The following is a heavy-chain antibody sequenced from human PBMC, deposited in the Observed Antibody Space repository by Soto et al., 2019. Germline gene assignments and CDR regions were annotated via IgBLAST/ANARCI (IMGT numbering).Heavy chain of an antibody. CDR3: ARVPPVLETYYYYYYMDV. D-gene: IGHD3-3*01. J-gene: IGHJ6*03. V-gene: IGHV3-66*01. CDR1: GFTVSSNY. CDR2: IYSGGST. Sequence: GGSLRLSCAASGFTVSSNYMSWVRQAPGKGLEWVSVIYSGGSTYYADSVKGRFTISRDNSKNTLYLQMNSLRAEDTAVFYCARVPPVLETYYYYYYMDVWGKGTTVTVSS.